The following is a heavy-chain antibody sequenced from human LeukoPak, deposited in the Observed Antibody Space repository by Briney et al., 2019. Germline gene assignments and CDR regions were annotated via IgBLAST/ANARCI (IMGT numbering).Heavy chain of an antibody. Sequence: ASVRVSCKASGYTFTSYDINWVRQATGQGLEWMGWMNPNSGNTGYAQKFQGRVTMTRNTSISTAYMELSSLRSEDTAVYYCAREYSSSWYSTEGPYYYYYGMDVWGQGTTVTVSS. CDR3: AREYSSSWYSTEGPYYYYYGMDV. V-gene: IGHV1-8*01. D-gene: IGHD6-13*01. CDR1: GYTFTSYD. CDR2: MNPNSGNT. J-gene: IGHJ6*02.